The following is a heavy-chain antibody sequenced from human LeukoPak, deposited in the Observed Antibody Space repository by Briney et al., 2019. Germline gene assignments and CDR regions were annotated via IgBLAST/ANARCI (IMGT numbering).Heavy chain of an antibody. CDR3: AKGAPNLPDY. Sequence: GGSLRLSCAASGFTFSNYGLHGVRQAPGKGLEWVSFIRYDGSNQYYTDSVKGRFTISRDNSKSTLYLQMNSLRTEDTAMYYCAKGAPNLPDYWGQGTLVTVSS. V-gene: IGHV3-30*02. CDR1: GFTFSNYG. D-gene: IGHD2-8*01. J-gene: IGHJ4*02. CDR2: IRYDGSNQ.